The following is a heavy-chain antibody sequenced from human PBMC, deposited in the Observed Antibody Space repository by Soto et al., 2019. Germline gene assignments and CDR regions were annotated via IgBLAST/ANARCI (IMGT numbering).Heavy chain of an antibody. J-gene: IGHJ6*02. Sequence: QVQLQQWGAGLLKPSETLSLTCAVYGGSFSGYYWTWIRQPPGKGLEWIGEINHSGTINFNPSLKSRLTISLDTSKKHFSLKLSSVTDADTAAYYCAGADRTLVTSYSLDVWGQGTTVTVSS. V-gene: IGHV4-34*01. D-gene: IGHD2-21*02. CDR2: INHSGTI. CDR3: AGADRTLVTSYSLDV. CDR1: GGSFSGYY.